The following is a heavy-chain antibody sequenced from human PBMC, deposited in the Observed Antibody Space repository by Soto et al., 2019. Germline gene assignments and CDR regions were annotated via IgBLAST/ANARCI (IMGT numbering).Heavy chain of an antibody. Sequence: GGSLRLSCAASGFTFSGSAMHWVRQASGKGLEWVGRIRSKANSYATAYAASVKGRFTISRDDSKNTAYLQMNSLKTEDTAVYYCTRRDSSGWYGDYYGMDVWGQGTTVTVSS. CDR2: IRSKANSYAT. CDR3: TRRDSSGWYGDYYGMDV. CDR1: GFTFSGSA. V-gene: IGHV3-73*01. J-gene: IGHJ6*02. D-gene: IGHD6-19*01.